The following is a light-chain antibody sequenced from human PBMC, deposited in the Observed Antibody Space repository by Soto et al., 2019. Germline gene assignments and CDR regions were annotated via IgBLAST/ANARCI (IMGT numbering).Light chain of an antibody. CDR3: QQSYSAPHT. Sequence: DIQMTQSPSSLSASVGDRVTITCRASQSISSYLNWYQQKPGKAPDLLIYGASSMQSGVPSRFSGSGSGTDFTLTITSLQPEDFATYYCQQSYSAPHTFGQGTKLEF. CDR2: GAS. V-gene: IGKV1-39*01. J-gene: IGKJ2*01. CDR1: QSISSY.